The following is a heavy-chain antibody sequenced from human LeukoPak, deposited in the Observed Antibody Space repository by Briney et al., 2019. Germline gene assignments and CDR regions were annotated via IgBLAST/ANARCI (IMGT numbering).Heavy chain of an antibody. CDR3: AREGHHRTFGY. CDR1: GFTFYDYG. Sequence: GGSLRLSXAASGFTFYDYGMSWVRQAPGKGLEWLSGINWNGGSTGYADSVKGRFTISRDNAKNSLYLQMNSLRAEDTALYYCAREGHHRTFGYWGQGTLVTVSS. J-gene: IGHJ4*02. V-gene: IGHV3-20*04. CDR2: INWNGGST.